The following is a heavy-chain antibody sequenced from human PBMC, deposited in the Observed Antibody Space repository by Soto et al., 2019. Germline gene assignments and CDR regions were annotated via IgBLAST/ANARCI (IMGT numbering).Heavy chain of an antibody. Sequence: SVKVSCKASGCTFSSYAISWVRQAPGQGLEWMGGIIPIFGTANYAQKFQGRVTITADESTSTAYMELSSLRSEDTAVYYCARGLNGYLHYFDYWGQGTPVTVSS. J-gene: IGHJ4*02. D-gene: IGHD5-18*01. V-gene: IGHV1-69*13. CDR2: IIPIFGTA. CDR3: ARGLNGYLHYFDY. CDR1: GCTFSSYA.